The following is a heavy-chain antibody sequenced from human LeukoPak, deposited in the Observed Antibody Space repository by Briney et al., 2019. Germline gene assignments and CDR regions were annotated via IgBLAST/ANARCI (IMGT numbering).Heavy chain of an antibody. CDR1: GFTFSTYW. J-gene: IGHJ4*02. D-gene: IGHD4-23*01. CDR2: IKQSGSEK. CDR3: ARYNYGGNYDY. Sequence: GGSLRLSCAASGFTFSTYWMSWVRQAPGKGLEWVANIKQSGSEKYYVDSVKGRFTISRDNAKDSLFLQMNSLRAEDTAVYYCARYNYGGNYDYWGQGTLVTVSS. V-gene: IGHV3-7*04.